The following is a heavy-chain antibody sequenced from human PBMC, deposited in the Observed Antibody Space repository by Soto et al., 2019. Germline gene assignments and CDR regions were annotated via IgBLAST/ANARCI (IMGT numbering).Heavy chain of an antibody. Sequence: SGGSLRLSCAASGFTVSNTYMTWVRQPPGKGLECVSVIYTAGGTNYADSVKGRFIISRDNSKNTLYLQMNSLRAEDTAVYYCERALPVAKGGFDPWGQGTLVTVSS. V-gene: IGHV3-53*01. CDR1: GFTVSNTY. CDR2: IYTAGGT. J-gene: IGHJ5*02. D-gene: IGHD2-2*01. CDR3: ERALPVAKGGFDP.